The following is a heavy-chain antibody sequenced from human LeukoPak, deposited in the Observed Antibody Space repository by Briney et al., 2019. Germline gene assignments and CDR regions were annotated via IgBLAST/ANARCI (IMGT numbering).Heavy chain of an antibody. Sequence: SETLSLTCTVSGGSVSSGSYYWSWIRPPPGRGLEWIGYIYYSGSTNYNPSLKSRVTIAVDTSKNQFALKLSSVTAADTAVYYCARRNIAAAGGGDYWGQGTLVTVSS. D-gene: IGHD6-13*01. V-gene: IGHV4-61*01. CDR3: ARRNIAAAGGGDY. CDR1: GGSVSSGSYY. J-gene: IGHJ4*02. CDR2: IYYSGST.